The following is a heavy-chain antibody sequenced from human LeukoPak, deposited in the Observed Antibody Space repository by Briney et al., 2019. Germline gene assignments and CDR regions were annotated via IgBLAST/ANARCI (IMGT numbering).Heavy chain of an antibody. CDR2: ISGYSGDT. V-gene: IGHV1-18*01. Sequence: ASVKVSCKASGYSFTSYGISWVRQAPGQGLEWMGWISGYSGDTNYAQNFQGRVTMTTDTSTSTGYMELRSLRSEDTAVYYCARAGDYYDTSLDIWGPGTMVTVSS. CDR3: ARAGDYYDTSLDI. CDR1: GYSFTSYG. J-gene: IGHJ3*02. D-gene: IGHD3-9*01.